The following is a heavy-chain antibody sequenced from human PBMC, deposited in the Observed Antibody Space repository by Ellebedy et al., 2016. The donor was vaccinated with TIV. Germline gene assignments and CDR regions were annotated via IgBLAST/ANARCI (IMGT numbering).Heavy chain of an antibody. CDR1: GFTFSSYS. J-gene: IGHJ6*02. CDR3: ATSGYSDTWLFRGMDV. D-gene: IGHD6-13*01. V-gene: IGHV3-21*04. CDR2: ISSSSSYI. Sequence: GGSLRLSCAASGFTFSSYSMNWVRQAPGKGLEWVSSISSSSSYIYYADSVKGRFTISRDNAKNSLYLQMNSLRVDDTAVYYCATSGYSDTWLFRGMDVWGQGTTVTVSS.